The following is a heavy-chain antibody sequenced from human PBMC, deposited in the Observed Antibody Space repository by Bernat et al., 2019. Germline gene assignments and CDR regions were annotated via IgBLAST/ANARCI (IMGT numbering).Heavy chain of an antibody. J-gene: IGHJ4*02. CDR1: GFTFSSFT. Sequence: EVQLLESGGGLVQPGGSLRLSCAVSGFTFSSFTMNWVRLAPGKGLEWVSAISGIDSSTYYADFVKGRFTISRDNSKNTLYLQMNSLIAEDTAVYFCAKGGGWLYYFDYWGQGTLVTVSS. CDR2: ISGIDSST. D-gene: IGHD3-22*01. CDR3: AKGGGWLYYFDY. V-gene: IGHV3-23*01.